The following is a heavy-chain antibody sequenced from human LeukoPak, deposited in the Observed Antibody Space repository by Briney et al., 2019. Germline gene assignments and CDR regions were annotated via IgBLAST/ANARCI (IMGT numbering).Heavy chain of an antibody. CDR1: GFTFTTYS. CDR2: ISSTSGYI. CDR3: ARDLTSVPTR. Sequence: GGSLRLSCVASGFTFTTYSMNWVRRAPGKGLEWVSSISSTSGYIYYVDSVKGRFTISRDNAKNSVYLQMNSLRNEDTAVYYCARDLTSVPTRWGQGTLVTVSS. V-gene: IGHV3-21*01. D-gene: IGHD4-17*01. J-gene: IGHJ4*02.